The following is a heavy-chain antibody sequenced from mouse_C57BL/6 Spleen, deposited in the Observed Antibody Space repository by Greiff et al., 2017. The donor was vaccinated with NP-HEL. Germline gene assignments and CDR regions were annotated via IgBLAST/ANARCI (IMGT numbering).Heavy chain of an antibody. CDR1: GFNIKDDY. Sequence: EVKVEESGAELVRPGASVKLSCTASGFNIKDDYMHWVKQRPEQGLEWIGWIDPENGDTEYASKFQGKATITADTSSNTAYLQLSSLTSEDTAVYYCTTSSYGSEDWFAYWGQGTLVTVSA. J-gene: IGHJ3*01. V-gene: IGHV14-4*01. D-gene: IGHD1-1*01. CDR3: TTSSYGSEDWFAY. CDR2: IDPENGDT.